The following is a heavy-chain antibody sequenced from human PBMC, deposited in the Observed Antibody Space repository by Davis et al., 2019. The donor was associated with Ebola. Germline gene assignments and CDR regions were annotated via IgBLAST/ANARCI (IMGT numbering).Heavy chain of an antibody. J-gene: IGHJ5*02. Sequence: GSLRLSCAASGFTFSSYWMSWVRQAPGKGLEWIGEINHSGSSYYNPSLKSRVTISVDTSKNQFSLKLSSVTAADTAVYYCARALGYCRFDPWGQGTLVTVSS. D-gene: IGHD2-15*01. CDR1: GFTFSSYW. CDR2: INHSGSS. CDR3: ARALGYCRFDP. V-gene: IGHV4-34*01.